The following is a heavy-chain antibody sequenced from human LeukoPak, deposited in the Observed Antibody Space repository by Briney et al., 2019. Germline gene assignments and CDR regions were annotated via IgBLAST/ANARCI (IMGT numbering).Heavy chain of an antibody. Sequence: GGSLRLSCAASGFTFSSYSMNWVRQAPGKGLEWVSYISSSSSYTNYADSVKGRFTISRDNAKNSLYLQMNSLRAEDTAVYYCARVGWMGAFDPWGQGTLVTVSS. D-gene: IGHD1-26*01. CDR3: ARVGWMGAFDP. V-gene: IGHV3-21*05. CDR1: GFTFSSYS. J-gene: IGHJ5*02. CDR2: ISSSSSYT.